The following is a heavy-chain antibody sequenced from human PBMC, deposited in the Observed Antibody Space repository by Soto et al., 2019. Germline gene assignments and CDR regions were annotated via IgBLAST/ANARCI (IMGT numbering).Heavy chain of an antibody. Sequence: GASVKVSCKASGGTFSSYAISWVRQAPGQGLEWMGGIIPIFGTANYAQKFQGRVTITADESTSTAYMELSSLRSEDTAVYYCASPRSDDAFDIWGQGTMVTVSS. V-gene: IGHV1-69*13. CDR2: IIPIFGTA. D-gene: IGHD1-26*01. CDR1: GGTFSSYA. CDR3: ASPRSDDAFDI. J-gene: IGHJ3*02.